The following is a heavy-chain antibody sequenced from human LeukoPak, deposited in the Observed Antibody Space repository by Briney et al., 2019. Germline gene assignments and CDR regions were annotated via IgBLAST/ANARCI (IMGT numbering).Heavy chain of an antibody. CDR1: GGSISSGNYY. CDR3: ARGVGGYCSGGSCYSAPNWFDP. Sequence: SETLSLTCTVSGGSISSGNYYWSWIRQPAGKGLEWIGRIYTSGSTNYNPSLTSRVTISVDTFKNQFSLKLSSVTAADTAVYYCARGVGGYCSGGSCYSAPNWFDPWGQGTLVIVSS. CDR2: IYTSGST. D-gene: IGHD2-15*01. V-gene: IGHV4-61*02. J-gene: IGHJ5*02.